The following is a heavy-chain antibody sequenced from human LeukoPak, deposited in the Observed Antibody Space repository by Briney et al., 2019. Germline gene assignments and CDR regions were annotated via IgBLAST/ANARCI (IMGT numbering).Heavy chain of an antibody. J-gene: IGHJ3*02. CDR2: INPNSGGT. CDR3: ALTRDNYDAFDI. CDR1: GYTFTGYY. D-gene: IGHD1-1*01. Sequence: ASVKVSCKASGYTFTGYYMHWVRQAPGQGLEWMGWINPNSGGTNYAQKFQGRVTMTRDTSISTAYMELSRLRSDDTAVYYCALTRDNYDAFDIWGQGTMVTVSS. V-gene: IGHV1-2*02.